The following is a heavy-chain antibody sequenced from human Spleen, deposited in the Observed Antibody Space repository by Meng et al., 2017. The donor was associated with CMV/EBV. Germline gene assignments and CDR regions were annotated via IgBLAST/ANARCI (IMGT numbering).Heavy chain of an antibody. CDR3: ARDRSAIGVYYYAMDV. V-gene: IGHV4-59*01. D-gene: IGHD2-21*02. CDR1: GHPISTYY. Sequence: SETLSLTCTVSGHPISTYYWSWIRQPPGKGLEWIGYIYYSGSTNYNPSLRGRVRISADTSKNHFSLELSSVTAADTAIYYCARDRSAIGVYYYAMDVWGQGTAVTVS. J-gene: IGHJ6*02. CDR2: IYYSGST.